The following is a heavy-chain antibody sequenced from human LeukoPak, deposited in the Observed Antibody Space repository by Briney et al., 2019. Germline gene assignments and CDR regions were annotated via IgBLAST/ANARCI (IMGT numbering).Heavy chain of an antibody. D-gene: IGHD6-19*01. J-gene: IGHJ6*02. Sequence: PGGSLRLSCAASGFTFSSYGMHWVRQAPGKGLEWVAVISYDGSNKYYADSVKGRFTISRDNSKNTLYLEMNSLRAEDTAVYYCAGAAFRSLGWTTSYGMDVWGQGTTVTVSS. CDR1: GFTFSSYG. CDR2: ISYDGSNK. CDR3: AGAAFRSLGWTTSYGMDV. V-gene: IGHV3-30*03.